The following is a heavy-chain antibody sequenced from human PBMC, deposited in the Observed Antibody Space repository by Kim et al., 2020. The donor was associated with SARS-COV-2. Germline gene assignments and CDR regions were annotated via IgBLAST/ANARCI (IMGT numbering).Heavy chain of an antibody. CDR2: ISYDGSNK. CDR1: GFTFSSYG. V-gene: IGHV3-30*18. D-gene: IGHD2-15*01. Sequence: GGSLGLSCAASGFTFSSYGMHWVRQAPGKGLEWVAVISYDGSNKYYADSVKGRFTISRDNSKNTLYLQMNSLRAEDTAVYYCAKDRGYCSGGSCYGNYY. J-gene: IGHJ6*01. CDR3: AKDRGYCSGGSCYGNYY.